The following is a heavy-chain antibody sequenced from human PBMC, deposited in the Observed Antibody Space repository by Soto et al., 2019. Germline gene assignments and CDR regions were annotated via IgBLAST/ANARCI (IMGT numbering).Heavy chain of an antibody. CDR3: ARDRESADCYVSGLLDS. CDR2: NRSSGGYI. D-gene: IGHD2-21*02. J-gene: IGHJ4*02. Sequence: GVSLRLSCAASGFTFRGHTMNWVRQAPGKGTYLDSSNRSSGGYISDEDSVKGRYTTTRDDSQNSLYLEMDRLRAEDTAVYYCARDRESADCYVSGLLDSWGQGTRVTVSS. CDR1: GFTFRGHT. V-gene: IGHV3-21*01.